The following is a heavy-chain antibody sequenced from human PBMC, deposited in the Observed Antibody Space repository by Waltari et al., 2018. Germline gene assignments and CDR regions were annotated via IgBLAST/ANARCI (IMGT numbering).Heavy chain of an antibody. CDR3: ASLHMDV. V-gene: IGHV3-21*01. Sequence: EVQLVESGGGLVKPGGSLRLSCVASGFTFSTPRMNWVRQAQGKGLEWVSTISSGSNFIYDADSVKGRFTISRDNAKNSLYLQMNSLRVEDTAVYYCASLHMDVWGKGTTVTVSS. CDR1: GFTFSTPR. J-gene: IGHJ6*03. CDR2: ISSGSNFI.